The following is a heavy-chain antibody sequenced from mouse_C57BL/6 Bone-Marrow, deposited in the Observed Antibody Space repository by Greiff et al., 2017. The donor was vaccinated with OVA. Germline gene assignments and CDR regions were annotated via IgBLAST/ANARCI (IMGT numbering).Heavy chain of an antibody. D-gene: IGHD2-5*01. CDR1: GFTFSSYA. CDR3: ARGGPTIVTTWYFDG. Sequence: VKPGVSLKLSCAASGFTFSSYAMSWVRQTPEKRLEWVATISDGGSYTYYPDNVKGRFTISRDNAKNNLYLQMSHLKSEDTAMYYCARGGPTIVTTWYFDGWGTGTTVTVSS. V-gene: IGHV5-4*03. CDR2: ISDGGSYT. J-gene: IGHJ1*03.